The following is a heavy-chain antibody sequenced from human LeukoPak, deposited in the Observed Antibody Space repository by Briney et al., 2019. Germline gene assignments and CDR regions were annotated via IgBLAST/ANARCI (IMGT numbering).Heavy chain of an antibody. J-gene: IGHJ4*02. V-gene: IGHV3-7*01. CDR3: ARKNGLDY. CDR2: IKQDASEK. Sequence: TGGSLRLSCAASGFTFSTHWMTWVRQAPGKGREGVANIKQDASEKYYVDSVKGRFTISRDNAKNSLYLQMNSLRAEDTAVYYCARKNGLDYWGQGTLVTVSS. D-gene: IGHD2-8*01. CDR1: GFTFSTHW.